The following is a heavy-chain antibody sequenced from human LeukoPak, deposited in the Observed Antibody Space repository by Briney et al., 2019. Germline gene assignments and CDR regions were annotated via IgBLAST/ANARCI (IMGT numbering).Heavy chain of an antibody. CDR1: GFSFSSYD. V-gene: IGHV3-23*01. J-gene: IGHJ4*02. D-gene: IGHD7-27*01. CDR3: SKAIGQRFKSFGTYPTGEQ. Sequence: GGSLRLSCAASGFSFSSYDMSWVRQAPGKGLEWVSGISDSGGGTYYADSVEGRFTISRDNSKNTLYLQMTSLRAEDTAVYYCSKAIGQRFKSFGTYPTGEQWGQGTLVNVSS. CDR2: ISDSGGGT.